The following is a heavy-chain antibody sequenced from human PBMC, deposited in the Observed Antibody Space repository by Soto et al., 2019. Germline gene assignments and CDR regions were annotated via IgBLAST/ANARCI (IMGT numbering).Heavy chain of an antibody. CDR1: GFTRSSDS. CDR3: ARDEEFVVVVDFGGFDI. Sequence: GGSLRLSCAASGFTRSSDSMNWVRQAPGKGLEWVSYISSSSNTIYYADSVKGRFTISRDNAKNSLYLQMNSLRDEDTAVYYCARDEEFVVVVDFGGFDIWGEGPMVTVS. CDR2: ISSSSNTI. V-gene: IGHV3-48*02. J-gene: IGHJ3*02. D-gene: IGHD2-15*01.